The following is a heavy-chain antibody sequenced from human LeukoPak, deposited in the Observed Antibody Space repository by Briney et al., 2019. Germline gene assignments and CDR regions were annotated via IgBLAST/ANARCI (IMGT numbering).Heavy chain of an antibody. CDR2: IYYSGST. J-gene: IGHJ4*02. V-gene: IGHV4-39*07. CDR1: GGSISSSSYY. Sequence: SETLSLTCTVSGGSISSSSYYWGWIRQPPGKGLEWIGSIYYSGSTYYNPSLKSRVTISVDTSKNQFSLKLSSVTAADTAVYYCAGERGEEYSSGWYKTNYFDNWGQGIRVTVSS. D-gene: IGHD6-19*01. CDR3: AGERGEEYSSGWYKTNYFDN.